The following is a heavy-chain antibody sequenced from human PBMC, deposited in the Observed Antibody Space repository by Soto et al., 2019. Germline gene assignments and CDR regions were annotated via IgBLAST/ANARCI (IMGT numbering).Heavy chain of an antibody. D-gene: IGHD3-3*01. J-gene: IGHJ4*02. V-gene: IGHV3-30-3*01. CDR2: ISYDGSIT. CDR3: ARPPRDLWSGYSTYFDY. CDR1: GFPFSSYA. Sequence: GGSLRLSCEGSGFPFSSYAIHWVRQTPGKGLEWVAVISYDGSITYYSDSVKGRFTISRDTPTNTVFLQLNGLRGDDTAVYYCARPPRDLWSGYSTYFDYWGQGTLVTVSS.